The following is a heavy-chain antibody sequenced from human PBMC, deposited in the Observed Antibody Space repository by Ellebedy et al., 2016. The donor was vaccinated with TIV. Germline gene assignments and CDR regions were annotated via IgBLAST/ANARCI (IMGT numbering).Heavy chain of an antibody. CDR3: ARGRVAAAISGVES. J-gene: IGHJ4*02. V-gene: IGHV5-51*01. CDR2: IYPSHSDT. D-gene: IGHD3-3*01. CDR1: GYTFTHYW. Sequence: PGGSLRLSCKAPGYTFTHYWIGWVPQMPGKGMEWTGFIYPSHSDTRYSPSFQGHVSISADKSFSTAYLQWSSLKASDSGMYYCARGRVAAAISGVESWGQGTLVTVSS.